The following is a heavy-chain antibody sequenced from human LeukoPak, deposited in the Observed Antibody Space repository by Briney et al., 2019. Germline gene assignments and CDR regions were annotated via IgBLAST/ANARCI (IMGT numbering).Heavy chain of an antibody. J-gene: IGHJ4*02. Sequence: GGSLRLSCAASGFTFSSYGMHWVRQAPAKGLEWVAFIRYDGSNKYYADSVKARFTISRDNSKNTVYLQMNSLRVDDTAVYYCARATLDNWGQGTLVTVSS. V-gene: IGHV3-30*02. CDR1: GFTFSSYG. CDR3: ARATLDN. CDR2: IRYDGSNK.